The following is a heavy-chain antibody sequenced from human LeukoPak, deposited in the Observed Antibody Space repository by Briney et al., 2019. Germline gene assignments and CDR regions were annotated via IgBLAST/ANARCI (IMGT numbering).Heavy chain of an antibody. D-gene: IGHD3-16*02. V-gene: IGHV4-59*01. J-gene: IGHJ4*02. Sequence: SETLSLTCTVSGGSISSYYWSWIRQPPGKGLEWIGYIYYSGSTNYNPSLKSRVTISVDTSKNQFSLKLSSVTAADTAVYYCARGIYDYVWGSYHHYYFDYWGQGTLVTVSS. CDR3: ARGIYDYVWGSYHHYYFDY. CDR2: IYYSGST. CDR1: GGSISSYY.